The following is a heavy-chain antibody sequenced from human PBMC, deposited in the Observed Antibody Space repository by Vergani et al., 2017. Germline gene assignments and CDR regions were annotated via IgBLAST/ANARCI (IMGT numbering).Heavy chain of an antibody. Sequence: QVPLVESGGGEVQPGRSLRLSCSAAGFPFSDYGVHWVRQAPRKGLERVSVISYDGNKKNYAESVKGRITIARNNSKKTLYLEMNALRAEDTAVYYCARDFLTRVTTLDYYYMGVWGKGTTVTVSS. V-gene: IGHV3-30*03. D-gene: IGHD1-1*01. CDR2: ISYDGNKK. CDR3: ARDFLTRVTTLDYYYMGV. J-gene: IGHJ6*03. CDR1: GFPFSDYG.